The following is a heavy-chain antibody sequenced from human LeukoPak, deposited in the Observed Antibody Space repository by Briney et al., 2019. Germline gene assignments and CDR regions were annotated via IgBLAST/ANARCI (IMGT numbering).Heavy chain of an antibody. CDR3: ARELDDAFDI. Sequence: SETLSLTCTVSGGSISSYYWSWIRQPPGKGLEWIGYIYYSGSTNYNPSLKSRVTISVDTSKNQFSLKLSSVTAADTAVYYCARELDDAFDIWGQGTMVTVSS. V-gene: IGHV4-59*01. J-gene: IGHJ3*02. CDR2: IYYSGST. D-gene: IGHD6-6*01. CDR1: GGSISSYY.